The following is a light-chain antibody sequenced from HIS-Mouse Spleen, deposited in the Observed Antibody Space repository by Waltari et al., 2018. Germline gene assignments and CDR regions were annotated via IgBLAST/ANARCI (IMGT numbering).Light chain of an antibody. CDR2: WAS. CDR3: QQYYSTQLT. J-gene: IGKJ4*01. Sequence: DIVMTQSPDSLAVSLGERATINCKSSQRVLYSSNNKNYLAWYQQKPGQPPKLLIYWASTXEXGVPDRFSGSGSGTDFTLTISSLQAEDVAVYYCQQYYSTQLTFGGGTKVEIK. V-gene: IGKV4-1*01. CDR1: QRVLYSSNNKNY.